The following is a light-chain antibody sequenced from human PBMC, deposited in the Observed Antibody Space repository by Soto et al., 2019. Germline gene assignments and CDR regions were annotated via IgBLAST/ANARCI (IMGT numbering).Light chain of an antibody. CDR3: QQRFDWPLT. CDR1: QIVGTF. Sequence: IVLTQSPATLSLSPGERASLSCRASQIVGTFLAWYQQRPGQAPRLLIYDASTRAAGIPARFSGGGSGTDFTLTISSLEPEDFAVYYCQQRFDWPLTFGGGTKVEIK. J-gene: IGKJ4*01. CDR2: DAS. V-gene: IGKV3-11*01.